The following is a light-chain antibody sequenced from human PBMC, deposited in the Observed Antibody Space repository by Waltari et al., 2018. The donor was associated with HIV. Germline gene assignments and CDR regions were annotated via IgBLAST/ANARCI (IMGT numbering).Light chain of an antibody. CDR3: AAWDHSLSARV. CDR2: RYN. V-gene: IGLV1-47*01. CDR1: NSNIGSNS. Sequence: QSVLTQPPSASGTPGQRVTISCSGSNSNIGSNSVYWYQQFPGTAPKLLIYRYNQRPSGVPDRFSGSKSGTSASLAISGLRSEDEADYYCAAWDHSLSARVFGGGTKMTVL. J-gene: IGLJ3*02.